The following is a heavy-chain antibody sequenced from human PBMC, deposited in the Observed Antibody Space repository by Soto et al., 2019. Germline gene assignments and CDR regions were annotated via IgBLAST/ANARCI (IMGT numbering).Heavy chain of an antibody. D-gene: IGHD3-10*01. J-gene: IGHJ6*02. CDR3: ARAHGDYYYCMDV. V-gene: IGHV3-7*01. CDR2: IKHDGSEK. Sequence: EVQLVESGGGLVQPGGSLRLSCAASGFTFSSYWMSWVRQAPGKGLEWVANIKHDGSEKYYVDSVKGRFTISRDNAKNSLYLQMNSLRAADTAVYYCARAHGDYYYCMDVWGQGTTVTVSS. CDR1: GFTFSSYW.